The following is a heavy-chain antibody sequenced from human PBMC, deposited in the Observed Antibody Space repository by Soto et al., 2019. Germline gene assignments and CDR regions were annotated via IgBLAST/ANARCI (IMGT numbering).Heavy chain of an antibody. CDR2: ISGSGGST. D-gene: IGHD6-19*01. V-gene: IGHV3-23*01. Sequence: GGSLRLSCAASGFTFRSYAMSWVRHAPGKGLECVSAISGSGGSTYYADSVKCRFTISRDNSKNTLYLQMNSLRAEDTAVYYCAKPYSGSYGGHYFDYWGQGTLVTVSS. CDR1: GFTFRSYA. CDR3: AKPYSGSYGGHYFDY. J-gene: IGHJ4*02.